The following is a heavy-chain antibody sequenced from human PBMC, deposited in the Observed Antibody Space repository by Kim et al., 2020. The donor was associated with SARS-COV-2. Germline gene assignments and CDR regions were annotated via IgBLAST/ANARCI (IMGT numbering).Heavy chain of an antibody. CDR2: ITYDGSNI. CDR3: ARVVVTARMYYFDY. V-gene: IGHV3-30-3*01. CDR1: GFTFSSYA. D-gene: IGHD2-21*02. J-gene: IGHJ4*02. Sequence: GGSLRLSCAASGFTFSSYAMHWVRQAPGKGLEWVAVITYDGSNIYYADSVKGRFTISRDNSKNTLYLQMNSLRAEDTAVYYCARVVVTARMYYFDYWGQG.